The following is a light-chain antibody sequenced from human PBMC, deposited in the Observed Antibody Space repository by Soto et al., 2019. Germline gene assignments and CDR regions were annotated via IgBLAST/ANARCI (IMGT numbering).Light chain of an antibody. J-gene: IGKJ4*01. Sequence: DIVMTQSPDSLAVSLDERATINCKSSQSVLDSSSNNNQLAWYQQKPGQPPKLLIYWASTRESGVPDRFSGSGSGTDFTLTISSLQAXXXXXXXXXXXXSTPLTFGGGTKVEIK. CDR3: XXXXSTPLT. V-gene: IGKV4-1*01. CDR2: WAS. CDR1: QSVLDSSSNNNQ.